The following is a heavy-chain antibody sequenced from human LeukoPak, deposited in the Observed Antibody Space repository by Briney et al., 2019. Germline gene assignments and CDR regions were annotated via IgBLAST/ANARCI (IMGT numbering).Heavy chain of an antibody. CDR3: ARDREAARYDY. Sequence: PGGSLRLSCAASGFTFSSYGMHWVRQAPGKGLEWVAVIWYDGSNKYYADSVKSRFTISRDNSKNTLYLQMNSLRAEDTAVYYCARDREAARYDYWGQGTLVTVSS. V-gene: IGHV3-33*01. CDR2: IWYDGSNK. CDR1: GFTFSSYG. D-gene: IGHD6-6*01. J-gene: IGHJ4*02.